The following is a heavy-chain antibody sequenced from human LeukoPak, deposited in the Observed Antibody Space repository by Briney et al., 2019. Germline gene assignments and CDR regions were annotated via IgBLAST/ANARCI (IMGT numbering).Heavy chain of an antibody. Sequence: GGSLRLSCAASGFTFSSYGMHWVRQAPGKGLDWVAVISYDGSNKYYADSVKGRFTISRENSKNTLFLQMNSLRAEDTAVYYRAKGSNRGVATIDYWGQGTLVTVSS. V-gene: IGHV3-30*18. D-gene: IGHD5-12*01. J-gene: IGHJ4*02. CDR3: AKGSNRGVATIDY. CDR1: GFTFSSYG. CDR2: ISYDGSNK.